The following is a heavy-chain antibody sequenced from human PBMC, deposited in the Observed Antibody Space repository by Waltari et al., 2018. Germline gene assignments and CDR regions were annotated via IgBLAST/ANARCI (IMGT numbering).Heavy chain of an antibody. V-gene: IGHV4-39*07. Sequence: QLQLQESGPGLVKPSETLSLTCTVSGGSISSSSYYWGWIRQPPGKGLEWIGSIYYSGSTYYNPSLKSRVTISVDTSKNQFSLKLSSVTAADTAVYYCARGGVGATFDAFDIWGQGTMVTVSS. J-gene: IGHJ3*02. CDR2: IYYSGST. CDR1: GGSISSSSYY. D-gene: IGHD1-26*01. CDR3: ARGGVGATFDAFDI.